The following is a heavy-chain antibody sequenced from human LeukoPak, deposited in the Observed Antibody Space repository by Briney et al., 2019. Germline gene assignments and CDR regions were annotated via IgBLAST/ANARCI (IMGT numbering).Heavy chain of an antibody. D-gene: IGHD6-13*01. Sequence: GGSLRLSCAASGFTFSSCGMHWVRQAPGKGLECVAIISYDGSNKYYTDSVKGRFTISRDNSKNTLYLQMNSLRAEDTAVYYCAKSGIEAAGSLVYFDYWGQGTLVTASS. CDR1: GFTFSSCG. V-gene: IGHV3-30*18. CDR2: ISYDGSNK. J-gene: IGHJ4*02. CDR3: AKSGIEAAGSLVYFDY.